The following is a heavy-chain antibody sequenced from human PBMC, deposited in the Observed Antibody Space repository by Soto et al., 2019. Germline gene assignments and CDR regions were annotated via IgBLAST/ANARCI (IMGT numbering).Heavy chain of an antibody. CDR3: ARNYYDSSGYYHHFDY. V-gene: IGHV3-21*01. J-gene: IGHJ4*02. CDR2: ISSSSSYI. Sequence: GGSLRLSCAASGFTFSSYSMNWVRQAPGKGLEWVSSISSSSSYIYYADSVKGRFTISRDNAKNSLYLQMNSLRAEDTAVYYCARNYYDSSGYYHHFDYWGQETLVTVSS. CDR1: GFTFSSYS. D-gene: IGHD3-22*01.